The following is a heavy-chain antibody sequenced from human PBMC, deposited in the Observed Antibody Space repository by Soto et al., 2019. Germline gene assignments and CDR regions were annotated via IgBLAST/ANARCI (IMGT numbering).Heavy chain of an antibody. CDR3: AKDPNSSAFYFYMDV. Sequence: EQLLGSGGDLVQPGGSLRLSCVGSGFSFRTYAMTWVRQAPGRGLEGVAGISRSGDITYYADSVKGRFTISRDNSKNTLYLQMESLRGDDTAVYFCAKDPNSSAFYFYMDVWGKGTTVTVSS. V-gene: IGHV3-23*01. CDR2: ISRSGDIT. CDR1: GFSFRTYA. D-gene: IGHD3-22*01. J-gene: IGHJ6*03.